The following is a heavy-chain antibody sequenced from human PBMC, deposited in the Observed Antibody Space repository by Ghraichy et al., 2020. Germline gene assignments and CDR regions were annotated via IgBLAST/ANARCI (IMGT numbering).Heavy chain of an antibody. J-gene: IGHJ4*02. CDR3: ARDRSDILTGGFDY. V-gene: IGHV4-30-4*01. CDR2: IYYSGST. Sequence: SETLSLTCTVSGGSISSGDYYWSWIRQPPGKGLEWIGYIYYSGSTYYNPSLKSRVTISVDTSKNQFSLKLSSVTAADTAVYYCARDRSDILTGGFDYWGQGTLVTVSS. D-gene: IGHD3-9*01. CDR1: GGSISSGDYY.